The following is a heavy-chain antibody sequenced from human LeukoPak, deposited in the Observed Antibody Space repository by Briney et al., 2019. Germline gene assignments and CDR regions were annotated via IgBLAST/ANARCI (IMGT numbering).Heavy chain of an antibody. J-gene: IGHJ3*02. Sequence: GAPVKVSRKASGYTFTSYDINWVRQATGQGLEWMGWMNPNSGNTGYAQKFQGRVTMTRNTSISTAYMELSSLRSEDTAVYYCARVYYDFWSGYLDAFDIWGQGTMVTVSS. CDR3: ARVYYDFWSGYLDAFDI. CDR1: GYTFTSYD. D-gene: IGHD3-3*01. V-gene: IGHV1-8*01. CDR2: MNPNSGNT.